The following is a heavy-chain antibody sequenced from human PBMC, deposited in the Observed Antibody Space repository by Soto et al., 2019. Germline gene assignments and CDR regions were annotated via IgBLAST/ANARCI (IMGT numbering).Heavy chain of an antibody. V-gene: IGHV3-48*02. J-gene: IGHJ4*02. Sequence: GGSLRLSCAASGFTFSSYSMNWVRQAPGKGLEWVSYISSSSSTIYYADSVKGRFTISRDNAKNSLYLQMNSLRDEDTAVYYCARDGGITIFGVVTQGGYFDYWGQGTLVTVSS. CDR2: ISSSSSTI. CDR3: ARDGGITIFGVVTQGGYFDY. D-gene: IGHD3-3*01. CDR1: GFTFSSYS.